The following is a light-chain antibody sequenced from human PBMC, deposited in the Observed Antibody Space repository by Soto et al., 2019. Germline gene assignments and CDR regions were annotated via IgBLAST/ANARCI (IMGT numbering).Light chain of an antibody. V-gene: IGKV3-15*01. CDR2: GAS. CDR3: KKDTTWPPWT. J-gene: IGKJ1*01. CDR1: QSVSSN. Sequence: EIVMTQSPATLSVSPGERATLSCRASQSVSSNLAWYQQKPGQAPRLLSYGASTRDTGIPARFSGSGSGTEFTLTISSLQSEDFAVYYCKKDTTWPPWTFGPGTKVEIK.